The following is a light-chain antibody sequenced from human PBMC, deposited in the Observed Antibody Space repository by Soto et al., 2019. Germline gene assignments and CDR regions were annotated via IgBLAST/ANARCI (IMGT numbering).Light chain of an antibody. V-gene: IGKV1-39*01. CDR3: QQTASTPYT. J-gene: IGKJ2*01. CDR2: AAS. Sequence: DTQMTQYPSSLSASVGDRVTITCRASQSINTYLNWYQQKPGEAPNLLIYAASSLQSGVPPRFSGSGSETHFTLTLNSLQPEDFATYYCQQTASTPYTFGQGT. CDR1: QSINTY.